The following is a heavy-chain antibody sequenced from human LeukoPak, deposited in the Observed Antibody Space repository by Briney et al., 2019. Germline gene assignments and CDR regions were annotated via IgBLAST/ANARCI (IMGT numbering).Heavy chain of an antibody. J-gene: IGHJ5*02. D-gene: IGHD4/OR15-4a*01. Sequence: GGSLRLSCTVSGFTVSSNSMSWVRQAPGKGLEWVSYISSSSSTIYYADSVKGRFTISRDNAKNSLYLQMNSLRAEDTAVYYCARPNYVGWFDPWGQGTLVTVSS. CDR2: ISSSSSTI. CDR1: GFTVSSNS. V-gene: IGHV3-48*01. CDR3: ARPNYVGWFDP.